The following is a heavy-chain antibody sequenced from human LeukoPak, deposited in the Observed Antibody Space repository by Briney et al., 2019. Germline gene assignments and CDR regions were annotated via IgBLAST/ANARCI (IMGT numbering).Heavy chain of an antibody. CDR2: IIPIFGTA. Sequence: SVKVSCKASGGTFSSYAISWVRQAPGQGLEWMGGIIPIFGTANYAQQFQGRVTITADESTSTAYMELSSLRSEDTAVYYCASVVPAAIYYGMDVWGQGTTVTVSS. J-gene: IGHJ6*02. CDR3: ASVVPAAIYYGMDV. CDR1: GGTFSSYA. D-gene: IGHD2-2*01. V-gene: IGHV1-69*13.